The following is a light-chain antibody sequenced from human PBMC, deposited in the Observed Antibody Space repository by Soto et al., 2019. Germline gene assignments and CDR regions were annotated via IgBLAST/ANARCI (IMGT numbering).Light chain of an antibody. CDR3: QQSYSTPPMYT. Sequence: DIQMPQSPSSLSASVGDRVTITCRASQSISSYLNWHQQKPGKAPKLLIYAASSLQSGVPSRFSGSGSGTDFTLTISSLQPEDFATYYCQQSYSTPPMYTFGQGTKLEIK. V-gene: IGKV1-39*01. J-gene: IGKJ2*01. CDR2: AAS. CDR1: QSISSY.